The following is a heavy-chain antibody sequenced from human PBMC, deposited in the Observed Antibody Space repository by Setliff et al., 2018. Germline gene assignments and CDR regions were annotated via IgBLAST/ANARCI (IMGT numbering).Heavy chain of an antibody. CDR2: ILYDGSAK. J-gene: IGHJ4*02. Sequence: GGSLRLSCAASGFTFSSYAMHWVRQAPGKGLECMAVILYDGSAKYYVDSVKGRFTISRDNAKNSLYLQMNSLRTEDTAVYYCAKGGHVDYCGQGTLVTVSS. CDR1: GFTFSSYA. CDR3: AKGGHVDY. V-gene: IGHV3-30*07.